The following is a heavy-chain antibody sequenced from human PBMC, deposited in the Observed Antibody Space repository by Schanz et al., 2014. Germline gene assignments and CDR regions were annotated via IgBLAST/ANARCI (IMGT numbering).Heavy chain of an antibody. V-gene: IGHV3-11*01. J-gene: IGHJ4*02. D-gene: IGHD3-10*01. Sequence: VHLLESGGGLVQPGGSLRLSCAASGFVFGDYFMAWIRQPPGRGLEWVSYIGNGGVTIYYADSVKGRFTISRDNSKNSLYLQMNSLRAEDTAVYYCARIGGSVFDYWAQGTLVTVSS. CDR2: IGNGGVTI. CDR3: ARIGGSVFDY. CDR1: GFVFGDYF.